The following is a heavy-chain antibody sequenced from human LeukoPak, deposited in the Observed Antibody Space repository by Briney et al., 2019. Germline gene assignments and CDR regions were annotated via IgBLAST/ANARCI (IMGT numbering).Heavy chain of an antibody. V-gene: IGHV4-39*07. CDR2: IYYSGSA. Sequence: SETLSLTCTVSGGSISSSIYYWGWIRQPPGKGLEWIGSIYYSGSAYYSSSLKSRVTILVDTSKNQFSLKLSSVTAADTAVYYCARDSVGGTGHDAFDIWGQGTMATVSS. J-gene: IGHJ3*02. D-gene: IGHD1-26*01. CDR3: ARDSVGGTGHDAFDI. CDR1: GGSISSSIYY.